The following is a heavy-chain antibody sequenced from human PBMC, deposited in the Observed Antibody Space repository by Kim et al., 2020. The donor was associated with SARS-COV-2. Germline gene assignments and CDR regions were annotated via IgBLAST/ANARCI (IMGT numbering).Heavy chain of an antibody. J-gene: IGHJ4*02. CDR3: ARVETAHNEIDY. CDR1: GASISRYY. D-gene: IGHD5-18*01. V-gene: IGHV4-59*01. Sequence: SETLSLTCTVSGASISRYYWSWIRQPPGKGLEWIGYIYDSGSANYNSSLRSRVTISVDTSKNQFSLRLRSVTAADTAVYYCARVETAHNEIDYWGQGTLV. CDR2: IYDSGSA.